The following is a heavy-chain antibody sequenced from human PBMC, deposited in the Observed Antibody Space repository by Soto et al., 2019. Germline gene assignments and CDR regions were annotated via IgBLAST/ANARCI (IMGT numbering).Heavy chain of an antibody. D-gene: IGHD3-3*01. V-gene: IGHV4-34*01. CDR2: INHSGRV. Sequence: PSETVSLTCAVYGGSFSGHSWTWIRQSPGKGLEWIGDINHSGRVNYSPSLRSQVTIPLDTSKNQFSLTLSSVTAADTAVYYCARSYNNFWTSWGPGGQGTLVTVSS. J-gene: IGHJ4*01. CDR1: GGSFSGHS. CDR3: ARSYNNFWTSWGP.